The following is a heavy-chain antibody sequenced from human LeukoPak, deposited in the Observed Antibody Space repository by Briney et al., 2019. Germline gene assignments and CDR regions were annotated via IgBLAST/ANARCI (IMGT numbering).Heavy chain of an antibody. Sequence: SETLSLTFTVSGGSISSDYWSWIRQPPGKGLEWIGYIYYGGIANYTPSLKSRLTISLDTSKNQFSLKLNSVTAADTAVYYCARRHHNWDYWGQGTLVTVSS. D-gene: IGHD5-24*01. J-gene: IGHJ4*02. CDR1: GGSISSDY. V-gene: IGHV4-59*08. CDR2: IYYGGIA. CDR3: ARRHHNWDY.